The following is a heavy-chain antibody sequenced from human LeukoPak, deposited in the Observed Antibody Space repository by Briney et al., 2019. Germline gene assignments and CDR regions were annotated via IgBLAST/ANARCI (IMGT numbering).Heavy chain of an antibody. V-gene: IGHV4-59*01. Sequence: SETLSLTCTVSGGSISSYYWSWIRQPPGKGLEWIGYIYYSGSTNYNPSLKSRVTISVDTSKNQFSLKLSSMAAADPAVYYCARLTPYSSGRSLDYWGQGALVTVSS. CDR2: IYYSGST. CDR1: GGSISSYY. CDR3: ARLTPYSSGRSLDY. D-gene: IGHD5-18*01. J-gene: IGHJ4*02.